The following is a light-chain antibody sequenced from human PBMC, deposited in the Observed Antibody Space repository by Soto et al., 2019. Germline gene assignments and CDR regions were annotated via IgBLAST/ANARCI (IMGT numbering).Light chain of an antibody. V-gene: IGLV2-11*01. CDR3: CSYAGSPYV. CDR1: SSDVGGYNY. CDR2: DVN. J-gene: IGLJ1*01. Sequence: QPALTQPRSVSGSPGQSVAISCTGTSSDVGGYNYVSWYQQHPGKAPKLMIYDVNKRPSGVPDRFSGSKSGNTASLTISGLQAEDEADYYCCSYAGSPYVFGTGTKLTVL.